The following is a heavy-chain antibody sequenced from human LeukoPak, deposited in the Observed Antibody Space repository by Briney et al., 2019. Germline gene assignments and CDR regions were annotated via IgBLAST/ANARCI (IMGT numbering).Heavy chain of an antibody. CDR3: ARDWDGGYNFNAFDI. Sequence: SETLSLTCTVSGVSLSDTGYYWGWIRQPPGKGLELIGTLHYSAGAHYNPSLKSRATISLDRSRNQFSLKLTSVTSADTAVYYCARDWDGGYNFNAFDIWGQGTMVTVSS. V-gene: IGHV4-39*07. CDR2: LHYSAGA. D-gene: IGHD5-24*01. CDR1: GVSLSDTGYY. J-gene: IGHJ3*02.